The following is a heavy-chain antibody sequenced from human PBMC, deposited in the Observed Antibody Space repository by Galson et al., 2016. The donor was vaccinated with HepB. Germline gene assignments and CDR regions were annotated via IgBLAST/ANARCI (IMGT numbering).Heavy chain of an antibody. J-gene: IGHJ3*02. CDR2: VNPNSGGT. D-gene: IGHD1-26*01. V-gene: IGHV1-2*04. CDR3: ARGEPTNSGRGLAFGI. CDR1: GYTFTDYY. Sequence: SVKVSCKASGYTFTDYYLHWVRQAPGRGLEWMGWVNPNSGGTKYAQKFQGWVTMSRDTSINTAYMELGRLKSNGTAVYYCARGEPTNSGRGLAFGIWGQGTTATVSS.